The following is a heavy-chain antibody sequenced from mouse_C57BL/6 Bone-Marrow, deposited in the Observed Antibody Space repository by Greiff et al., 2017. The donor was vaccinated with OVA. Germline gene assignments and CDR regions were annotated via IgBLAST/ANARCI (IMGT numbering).Heavy chain of an antibody. CDR2: IYPGSGNT. J-gene: IGHJ2*01. D-gene: IGHD2-3*01. Sequence: QVQLQQSGAELVRPGASVKLSCKASGYTFTDYYINWVKQRPGQGLEWIARIYPGSGNTYYNEKFKGKATLTAEKSSSTAYMQLSSLTSEDSAVYFCARGEGWLLFDYWGQGTTLTVSS. CDR1: GYTFTDYY. V-gene: IGHV1-76*01. CDR3: ARGEGWLLFDY.